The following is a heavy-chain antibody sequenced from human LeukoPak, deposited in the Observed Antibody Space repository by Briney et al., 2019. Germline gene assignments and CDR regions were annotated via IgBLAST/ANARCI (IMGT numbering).Heavy chain of an antibody. CDR3: ARDGGYSGYDGGFSYFDY. CDR2: ISSSGSTI. D-gene: IGHD5-12*01. V-gene: IGHV3-48*03. J-gene: IGHJ4*02. Sequence: GGSLRLSCAASGSTFSSYEMNWVRQAPGKGLEWVSYISSSGSTIYYADSVKGRFTVSRDNAKNSLYLQMNSVRAEDTAVYYCARDGGYSGYDGGFSYFDYWGQGTLVTVSS. CDR1: GSTFSSYE.